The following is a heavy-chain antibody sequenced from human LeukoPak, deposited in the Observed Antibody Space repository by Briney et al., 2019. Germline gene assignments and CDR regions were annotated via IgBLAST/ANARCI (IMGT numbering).Heavy chain of an antibody. CDR1: GGSFSGYY. CDR3: ARGAESTYYYGSGSYLFDY. CDR2: INHSGST. J-gene: IGHJ4*02. Sequence: SETLSLTCAVYGGSFSGYYWSWIRQPPGKGLEWIGEINHSGSTYYNPSLKSRVTISVDRSKNQFSLKLSSVTAADTAVYYCARGAESTYYYGSGSYLFDYWGQGTLVTVSS. V-gene: IGHV4-34*01. D-gene: IGHD3-10*01.